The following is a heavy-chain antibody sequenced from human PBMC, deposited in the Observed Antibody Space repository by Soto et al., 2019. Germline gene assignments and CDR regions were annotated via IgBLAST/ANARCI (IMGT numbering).Heavy chain of an antibody. D-gene: IGHD2-2*01. V-gene: IGHV4-59*01. CDR3: ARLGGYCSTTSCYGYYGMDV. CDR2: FYFRETT. Sequence: SETLSLTCTVSGGSISSYYWSWIRQPPGKGLEWIGSFYFRETTNYNPSLESRVTMSVDTSKNQFSLKVSSVTAADTAVYYCARLGGYCSTTSCYGYYGMDVWGQGTTVTVSS. J-gene: IGHJ6*02. CDR1: GGSISSYY.